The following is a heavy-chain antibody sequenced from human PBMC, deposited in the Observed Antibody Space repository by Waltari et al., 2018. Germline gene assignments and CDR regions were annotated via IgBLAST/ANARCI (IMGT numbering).Heavy chain of an antibody. CDR3: ARVGDSSSWYPTKYYYYYGMDV. J-gene: IGHJ6*02. V-gene: IGHV3-74*01. D-gene: IGHD6-13*01. CDR2: IKSEGSST. CDR1: GFTFSSYW. Sequence: EVQLVESGGGLVQPGGSLRLSCAASGFTFSSYWMHWVRQAPGKGLVWVSRIKSEGSSTSYADCVKGRFTISRDNAKNTLYLQMNSLRAEDTAVYYCARVGDSSSWYPTKYYYYYGMDVWGQGTTVTVSS.